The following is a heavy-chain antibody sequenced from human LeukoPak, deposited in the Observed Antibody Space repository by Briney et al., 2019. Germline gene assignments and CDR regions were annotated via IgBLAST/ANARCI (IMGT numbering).Heavy chain of an antibody. CDR1: GGTFSSYS. CDR3: ARDLVRAPDYGDYDRGEMTYYGMDV. CDR2: IIPIYGTT. J-gene: IGHJ6*02. V-gene: IGHV1-69*13. D-gene: IGHD4-17*01. Sequence: ASVKVSCKVSGGTFSSYSISWVRQAPGQGLERMGGIIPIYGTTNYAQKFQGRVTITADEPTATVYMELSSLRSEDTAVYYCARDLVRAPDYGDYDRGEMTYYGMDVWGQGTTVTVSS.